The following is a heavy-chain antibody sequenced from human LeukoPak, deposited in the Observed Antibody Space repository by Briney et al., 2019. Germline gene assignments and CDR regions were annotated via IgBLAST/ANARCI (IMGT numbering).Heavy chain of an antibody. CDR2: ITSSSSHI. Sequence: PGGSLRLSCAASGITFSVYNMNWVRQAPGKGLEWVSSITSSSSHIYYADSVKGRFTVSRDNAKNSVYLQMDSLRVEDTAVYYCARDPYSGSYGPYYYYYMDVWGEGTTVTISS. CDR1: GITFSVYN. D-gene: IGHD1-26*01. V-gene: IGHV3-21*06. CDR3: ARDPYSGSYGPYYYYYMDV. J-gene: IGHJ6*03.